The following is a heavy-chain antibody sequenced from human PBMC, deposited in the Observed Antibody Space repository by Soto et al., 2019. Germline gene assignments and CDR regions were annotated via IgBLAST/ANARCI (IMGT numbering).Heavy chain of an antibody. CDR2: ISYVGSNK. CDR3: AMGSGYY. D-gene: IGHD3-22*01. V-gene: IGHV3-30*03. J-gene: IGHJ4*02. Sequence: QVQLVESGGGVVQPGRSLRLSCAASGFTFSSYGMHWVRQAPGKGLEWVAVISYVGSNKYYADSVKGRFTISRDNSKNTLYLQMNSLRAEDTAVYYCAMGSGYYWGQGTLVTVSS. CDR1: GFTFSSYG.